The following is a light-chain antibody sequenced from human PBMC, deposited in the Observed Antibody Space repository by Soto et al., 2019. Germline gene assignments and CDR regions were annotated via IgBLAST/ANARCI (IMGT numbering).Light chain of an antibody. Sequence: EVVLTQSPATLSVSPGERAIVSCRASQDVNTNLAWYQQKPGQVPRLLIYGASTGATDTPARFSGSGSGTEFTLTITSLQSEDFAVYYWQQYNNWPITFGQGTRLEIK. CDR1: QDVNTN. CDR2: GAS. CDR3: QQYNNWPIT. J-gene: IGKJ5*01. V-gene: IGKV3-15*01.